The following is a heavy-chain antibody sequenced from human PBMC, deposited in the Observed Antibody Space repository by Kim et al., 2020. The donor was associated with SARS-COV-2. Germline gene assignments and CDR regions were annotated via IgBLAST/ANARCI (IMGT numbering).Heavy chain of an antibody. CDR1: GGPISSSSYY. Sequence: SETLSLTCTVSGGPISSSSYYWGWIRKPQGKGLEWIGSIYYSGSTYYNPSLKSRVIISVDTSKNQFPLELSSVTAEDTAEYYCARHRGYCSSTSCPNDP. CDR2: IYYSGST. CDR3: ARHRGYCSSTSCPNDP. V-gene: IGHV4-39*01. D-gene: IGHD2-2*01. J-gene: IGHJ5*02.